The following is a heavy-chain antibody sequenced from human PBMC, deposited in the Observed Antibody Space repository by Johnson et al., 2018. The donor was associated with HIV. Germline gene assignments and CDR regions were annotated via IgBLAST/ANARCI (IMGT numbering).Heavy chain of an antibody. CDR1: GFTFSDVW. CDR3: STSVTGIGYSKQLWAFDI. D-gene: IGHD4-11*01. Sequence: VQLVESGGGSVKPGDSLRLSCAASGFTFSDVWMTWVRQAPGRGLEWLGRITTQTESGTTDYAAPVTGSFTITRDDSKNTLYLQMNSLKIEDTAMYYCSTSVTGIGYSKQLWAFDIWGQVTMVTVSS. J-gene: IGHJ3*02. CDR2: ITTQTESGTT. V-gene: IGHV3-15*01.